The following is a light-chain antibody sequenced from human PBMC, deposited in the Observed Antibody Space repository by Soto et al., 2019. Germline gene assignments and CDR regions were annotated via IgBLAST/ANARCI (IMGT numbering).Light chain of an antibody. CDR2: DGF. Sequence: EIVMTQSPATLSVSPGERATLSCRASQSVGSDLAWYQQKPGQAPRLVIYDGFYRAAGVPARFSGVGSGTDFTLTISSLEPEDFAFYYCQQRKDWPLTFGGGTRVEI. CDR1: QSVGSD. V-gene: IGKV3-11*01. CDR3: QQRKDWPLT. J-gene: IGKJ4*01.